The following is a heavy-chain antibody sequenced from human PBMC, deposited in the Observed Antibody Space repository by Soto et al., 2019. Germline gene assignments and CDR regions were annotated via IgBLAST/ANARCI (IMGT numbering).Heavy chain of an antibody. CDR2: IFSNDEK. CDR3: ARVDYSDTTGYYQALGY. D-gene: IGHD3-22*01. Sequence: QVTLKESGPVLVKRTETLTLTCTVSGFSLSNARMGVSWIRQPPGKALEWLAHIFSNDEKSYNTSLKGRLTISKDASKSQVVLTMTNMDPVDTATYYCARVDYSDTTGYYQALGYWGQGTLVTVSS. CDR1: GFSLSNARMG. J-gene: IGHJ4*02. V-gene: IGHV2-26*01.